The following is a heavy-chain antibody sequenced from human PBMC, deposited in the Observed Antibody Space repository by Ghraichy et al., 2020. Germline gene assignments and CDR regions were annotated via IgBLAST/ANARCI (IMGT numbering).Heavy chain of an antibody. CDR1: GGSISSYY. CDR3: ARTRGIAVAGYFDY. CDR2: INHSGST. V-gene: IGHV4-34*01. D-gene: IGHD6-19*01. J-gene: IGHJ4*02. Sequence: SETLSLTCTVSGGSISSYYWSWIRQPPGKGLEWIGEINHSGSTNYNPSLKSRVTISVDTSKNQFSLKLSSVTAADTAVYYCARTRGIAVAGYFDYWGQGTLVTVSS.